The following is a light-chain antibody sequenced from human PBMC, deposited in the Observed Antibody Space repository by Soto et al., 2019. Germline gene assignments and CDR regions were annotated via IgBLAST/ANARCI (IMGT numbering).Light chain of an antibody. J-gene: IGKJ3*01. Sequence: EIVLTQSPATLSLSPGERATLSCRASQSIRNYLAWYQHKPGQTPRLLIYDASNRAADIPARFSGNGSGTDFTLTISSLEPEDFAVYFCQQRSNWPLTFGPGTKVDIK. CDR1: QSIRNY. V-gene: IGKV3-11*01. CDR2: DAS. CDR3: QQRSNWPLT.